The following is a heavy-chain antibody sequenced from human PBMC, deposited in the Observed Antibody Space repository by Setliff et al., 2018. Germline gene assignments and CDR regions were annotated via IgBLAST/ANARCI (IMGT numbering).Heavy chain of an antibody. CDR2: INHSGST. CDR1: GGSFSGYY. Sequence: PSETLSLTCAVYGGSFSGYYWIWIRQPPGKGLEWIGEINHSGSTYYNPSLKSRVTISVDTSKNQFSLKLSSVTAADTALYYCTVYNTGSSKDHYWGQGTPVTVS. J-gene: IGHJ4*02. V-gene: IGHV4-34*01. D-gene: IGHD2-8*02. CDR3: TVYNTGSSKDHY.